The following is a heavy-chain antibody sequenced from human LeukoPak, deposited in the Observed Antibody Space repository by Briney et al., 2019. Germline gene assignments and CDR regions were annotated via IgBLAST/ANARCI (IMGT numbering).Heavy chain of an antibody. J-gene: IGHJ4*02. D-gene: IGHD3-22*01. CDR1: GGTFSSYA. CDR2: IIPIFGTA. CDR3: ARDRKSYYDSSGYSDYFDY. Sequence: ASVKVSCKASGGTFSSYAISWVRQAPGRGLEWMGGIIPIFGTANYAQKFQGSVTITADESTSTAYMELSSLRSEDTAVYYCARDRKSYYDSSGYSDYFDYWGQGTLVTVSS. V-gene: IGHV1-69*13.